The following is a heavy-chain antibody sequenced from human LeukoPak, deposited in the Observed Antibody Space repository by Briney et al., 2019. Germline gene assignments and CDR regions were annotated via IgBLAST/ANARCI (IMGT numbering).Heavy chain of an antibody. D-gene: IGHD3-16*01. J-gene: IGHJ2*01. CDR2: IYYSGST. CDR3: ARRPGGYWYFDL. V-gene: IGHV4-59*01. Sequence: SETLSLTCTVSGGSISSYHWSWIRQPPGKGLEWIGYIYYSGSTNYNPSLKSRVAISVDTSKNQFSLKLSSVTAADTAVYYCARRPGGYWYFDLWGRGTLVTVSS. CDR1: GGSISSYH.